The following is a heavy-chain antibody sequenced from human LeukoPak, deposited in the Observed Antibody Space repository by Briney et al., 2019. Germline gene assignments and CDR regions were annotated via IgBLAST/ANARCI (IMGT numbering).Heavy chain of an antibody. CDR2: INPNSGGT. V-gene: IGHV1-2*02. CDR3: ARDKGYSSSIRHRYGMDV. D-gene: IGHD6-19*01. Sequence: GASVKVSCKASGYTFSDYYMHWVRQAPGQGLEWMGGINPNSGGTNFAQKFQGRVTMTRDTSISTVYMELSRLRSDDTAVYYCARDKGYSSSIRHRYGMDVWGQGTTVTVSS. J-gene: IGHJ6*02. CDR1: GYTFSDYY.